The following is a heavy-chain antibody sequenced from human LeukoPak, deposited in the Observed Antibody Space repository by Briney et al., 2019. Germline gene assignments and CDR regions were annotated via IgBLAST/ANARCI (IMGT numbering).Heavy chain of an antibody. J-gene: IGHJ6*02. CDR3: AKDPIAVAGNNYYGMDV. Sequence: GGSLRLSCAASGFTFMSYAMHWGRQGPGKGLEWVAVTSSDGSNKYYAESVKGRFTISRDNSKNTLYLQMNSLRAEDTAVYYCAKDPIAVAGNNYYGMDVWGQGTTVTVSS. D-gene: IGHD6-19*01. CDR2: TSSDGSNK. CDR1: GFTFMSYA. V-gene: IGHV3-30*18.